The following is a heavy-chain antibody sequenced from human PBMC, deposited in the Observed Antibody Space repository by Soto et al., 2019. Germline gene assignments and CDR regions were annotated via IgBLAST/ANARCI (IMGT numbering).Heavy chain of an antibody. J-gene: IGHJ4*02. V-gene: IGHV6-1*01. CDR3: ARGVYYDYVWGSYRYTGVHSSLDY. CDR1: GDSVSSNSAA. D-gene: IGHD3-16*02. Sequence: PAQTLSLTCAISGDSVSSNSAAWNLIRQSPSRGLEWLGRTYYRSKRYNDYAVSVKSRITINPDTSKNQFSLQLNSVTPEDTAVYYCARGVYYDYVWGSYRYTGVHSSLDYWGQGTLVTVSS. CDR2: TYYRSKRYN.